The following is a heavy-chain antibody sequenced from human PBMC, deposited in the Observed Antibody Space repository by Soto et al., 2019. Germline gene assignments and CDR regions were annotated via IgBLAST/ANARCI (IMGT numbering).Heavy chain of an antibody. CDR3: ARVLRESSYFYMDV. D-gene: IGHD3-16*01. J-gene: IGHJ6*03. CDR2: IYSDGST. Sequence: PGGSLRLSCAASGFTVTSNYMSWVRQAPGKGLEWVSLIYSDGSTYYADSVKGRFTISRDSANNTLYLQMTSLRAEDTALFYCARVLRESSYFYMDVWGKGTTVTVSS. CDR1: GFTVTSNY. V-gene: IGHV3-66*01.